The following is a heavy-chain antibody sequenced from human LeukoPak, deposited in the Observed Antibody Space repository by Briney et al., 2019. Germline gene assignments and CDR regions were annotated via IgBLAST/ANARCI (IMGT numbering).Heavy chain of an antibody. D-gene: IGHD6-19*01. CDR1: GFTFSSYA. CDR3: AKTMTAGYSSGPSDY. Sequence: PGGSLRLSCAASGFTFSSYAMSWVRQAPGKGLEWVSVISGSGGITYYVDSVKGRFTISRDNAKNTLYLLTNSLRAEDTAVFYCAKTMTAGYSSGPSDYWGQGTLVTVSS. CDR2: ISGSGGIT. V-gene: IGHV3-23*01. J-gene: IGHJ4*02.